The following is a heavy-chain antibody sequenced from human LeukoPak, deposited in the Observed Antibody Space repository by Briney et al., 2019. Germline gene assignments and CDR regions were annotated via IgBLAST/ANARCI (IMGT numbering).Heavy chain of an antibody. J-gene: IGHJ4*02. CDR2: ISGSGGST. CDR3: AKVPVLLWFGESQTD. V-gene: IGHV3-23*01. D-gene: IGHD3-10*01. Sequence: GGSLRLSCAASGFNSSSYAMSWVRQAPGKGLEWVSAISGSGGSTYYADSVKGRFTISRDNSKNTLYLQMNSLRAEDTAVYYCAKVPVLLWFGESQTDWGQGTLVTVSS. CDR1: GFNSSSYA.